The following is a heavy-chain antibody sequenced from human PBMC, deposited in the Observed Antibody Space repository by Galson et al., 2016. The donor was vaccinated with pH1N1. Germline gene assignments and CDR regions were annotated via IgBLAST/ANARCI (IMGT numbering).Heavy chain of an antibody. Sequence: PALVKPTQTLTLTCTFSGFSLSTSGMCVSWIRQPPGKALEWLALIDWDDDKYYSTSLKTRLTISKDTSKNQVVLTMTNMDPVDTGTYYCARFLYGGYLGDFDYWGQGTLVTVSS. CDR1: GFSLSTSGMC. D-gene: IGHD4-17*01. CDR3: ARFLYGGYLGDFDY. V-gene: IGHV2-70*01. J-gene: IGHJ4*02. CDR2: IDWDDDK.